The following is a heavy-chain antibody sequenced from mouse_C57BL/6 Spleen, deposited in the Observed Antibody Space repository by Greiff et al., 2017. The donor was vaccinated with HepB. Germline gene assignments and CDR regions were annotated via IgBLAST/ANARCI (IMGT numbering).Heavy chain of an antibody. J-gene: IGHJ2*01. Sequence: QVQLKQPGAELVMPGASVKLSCKASGYTFTSYWMHWVKQRPGQGLEWIGEIDPSDSYTNYNQKFKGKSTLTVDKPSSTAYMQLSSLTSEDSAVYYCARSGHSNYGFDYWGQGTTLTVSS. V-gene: IGHV1-69*01. CDR1: GYTFTSYW. CDR3: ARSGHSNYGFDY. CDR2: IDPSDSYT. D-gene: IGHD2-5*01.